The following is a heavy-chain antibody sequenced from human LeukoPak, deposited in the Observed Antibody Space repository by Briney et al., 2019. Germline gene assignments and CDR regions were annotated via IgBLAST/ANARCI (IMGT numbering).Heavy chain of an antibody. Sequence: GASVKVSCKASGYTFTGYYMHWVRQAPGQGLEWMGWINHNSGGTSYAQKFQGRVTMTRDTSISTAYMELTRLRFDDTAVYYCARAYDNNDYFDYWGQGTLVTVSS. J-gene: IGHJ4*02. V-gene: IGHV1-2*02. CDR3: ARAYDNNDYFDY. D-gene: IGHD3-22*01. CDR2: INHNSGGT. CDR1: GYTFTGYY.